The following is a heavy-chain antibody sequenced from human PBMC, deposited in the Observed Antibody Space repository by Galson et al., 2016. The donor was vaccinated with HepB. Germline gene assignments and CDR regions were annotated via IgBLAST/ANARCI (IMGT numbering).Heavy chain of an antibody. Sequence: SETLSLTCGVRGGSFSGYFWTWIRQPPGKGLEWIGQITHSGGTNYNPSLESRVTMSIDTSKNQFSLKVTSLIAADTAVYYCARGNRRPFSGYSIDYWGQGTPVSVSS. CDR2: ITHSGGT. CDR1: GGSFSGYF. D-gene: IGHD5-12*01. J-gene: IGHJ4*02. CDR3: ARGNRRPFSGYSIDY. V-gene: IGHV4-34*01.